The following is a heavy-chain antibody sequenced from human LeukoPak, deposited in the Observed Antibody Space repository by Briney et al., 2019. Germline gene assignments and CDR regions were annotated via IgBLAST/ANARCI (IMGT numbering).Heavy chain of an antibody. CDR2: ISGYNGNT. CDR1: GYTFTSYD. D-gene: IGHD3-22*01. J-gene: IGHJ4*02. V-gene: IGHV1-18*01. Sequence: ASVKVSCKASGYTFTSYDINRVRQARGQGLEWMGWISGYNGNTKYVQKFQGRVTMTTDTSTSTAYMELRSLRSDDTAVYYCARDLTHRRNYDNSGYQIVPAFWGQGTLVTVSS. CDR3: ARDLTHRRNYDNSGYQIVPAF.